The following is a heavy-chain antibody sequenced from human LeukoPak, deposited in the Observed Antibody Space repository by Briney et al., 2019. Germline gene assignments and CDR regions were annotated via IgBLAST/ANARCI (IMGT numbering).Heavy chain of an antibody. D-gene: IGHD4-23*01. Sequence: GGSLRLSCAASGFTFSSYWMHWVRQAPGKGLVWVSRVSSDGRNTIYAGSVKGRFTISRDNAMNTLYLQMNSLRAEDTAVYYCARDLGGSGPTPIDYWGQGILVTVSS. J-gene: IGHJ4*02. V-gene: IGHV3-74*01. CDR1: GFTFSSYW. CDR3: ARDLGGSGPTPIDY. CDR2: VSSDGRNT.